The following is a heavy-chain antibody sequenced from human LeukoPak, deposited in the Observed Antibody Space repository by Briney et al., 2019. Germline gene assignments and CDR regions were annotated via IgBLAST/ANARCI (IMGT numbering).Heavy chain of an antibody. CDR3: AKDIRMDYYDSTLDY. J-gene: IGHJ4*02. CDR1: GFTFDEYA. Sequence: GGSLRLSCAASGFTFDEYAIHWVRQAAGEGLECVSLISGDVGSTYYADSVKGRFTISRDNSKNSLYLQMNSLRTEDTALYYCAKDIRMDYYDSTLDYWGQGTLVTVSS. CDR2: ISGDVGST. D-gene: IGHD3-22*01. V-gene: IGHV3-43*02.